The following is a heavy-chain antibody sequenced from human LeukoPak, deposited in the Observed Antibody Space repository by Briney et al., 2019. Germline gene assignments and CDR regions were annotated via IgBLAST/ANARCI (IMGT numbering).Heavy chain of an antibody. Sequence: GGSLRLSCAASGFTLSSYSMNWVRQAPGKGLEWVSSISSSSSYIYYAESVRGRFTISRDNAKNSLYLQMNSLRAEDTAVYYCARNSRIAAAGTDPDNWFDPWGQGTLVTVSS. CDR1: GFTLSSYS. CDR2: ISSSSSYI. CDR3: ARNSRIAAAGTDPDNWFDP. V-gene: IGHV3-21*01. J-gene: IGHJ5*02. D-gene: IGHD6-13*01.